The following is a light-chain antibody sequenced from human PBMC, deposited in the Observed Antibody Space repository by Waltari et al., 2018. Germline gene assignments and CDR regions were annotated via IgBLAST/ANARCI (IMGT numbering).Light chain of an antibody. V-gene: IGLV2-14*01. CDR2: DVN. CDR3: RSPSTENLVL. Sequence: QSALTQPASVSASPGQSITISCTGTSGDIGGSDFVSWYQHHPGSAPKVLIFDVNHRPSWFSDRFSGSKSGNPASLAISWLQPDDDADYYCRSPSTENLVLFGGGTKVTVL. CDR1: SGDIGGSDF. J-gene: IGLJ2*01.